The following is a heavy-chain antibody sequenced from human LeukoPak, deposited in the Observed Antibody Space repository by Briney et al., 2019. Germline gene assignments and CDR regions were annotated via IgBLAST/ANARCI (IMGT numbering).Heavy chain of an antibody. V-gene: IGHV1-2*02. CDR2: INPNSGGT. Sequence: ASVKVSCKASGYTFTSYGISWVRQAPGQGLEWMGWINPNSGGTNYAQKFQGRVTMTRDTSISTAYMELSRLRSDDTAVYYCARGRQYSSGWYRHWGQGTLVTVSS. D-gene: IGHD6-19*01. CDR3: ARGRQYSSGWYRH. CDR1: GYTFTSYG. J-gene: IGHJ4*02.